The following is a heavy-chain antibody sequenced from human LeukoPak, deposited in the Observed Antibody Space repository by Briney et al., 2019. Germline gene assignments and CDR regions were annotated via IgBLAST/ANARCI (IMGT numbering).Heavy chain of an antibody. V-gene: IGHV3-30*18. J-gene: IGHJ4*02. Sequence: GRSLRLSCAASGFTFRNYGMHWVRQAPGKGLEWVAVISYGGNYKFYADSVKGRFTISRDTSRNTLYLQINSLRAEDTAVYYCAKADSSDWYNLDFWGQGTLVTVST. CDR1: GFTFRNYG. CDR3: AKADSSDWYNLDF. CDR2: ISYGGNYK. D-gene: IGHD6-19*01.